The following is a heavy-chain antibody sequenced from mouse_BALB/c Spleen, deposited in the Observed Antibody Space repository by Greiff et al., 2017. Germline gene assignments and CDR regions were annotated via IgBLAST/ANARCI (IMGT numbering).Heavy chain of an antibody. D-gene: IGHD1-1*01. Sequence: VQLQQSGPELVKPGASMKISCKASGYSFTGYTMNWVKQSHGKNLEWIGLINPYNGGTSYNQKFKGKATLTVDKSSSTAYMELLSLTSEDSAVYYCARRDYYGSSYNGYFDYWGQGTTLTVSS. J-gene: IGHJ2*01. CDR1: GYSFTGYT. CDR2: INPYNGGT. CDR3: ARRDYYGSSYNGYFDY. V-gene: IGHV1-18*01.